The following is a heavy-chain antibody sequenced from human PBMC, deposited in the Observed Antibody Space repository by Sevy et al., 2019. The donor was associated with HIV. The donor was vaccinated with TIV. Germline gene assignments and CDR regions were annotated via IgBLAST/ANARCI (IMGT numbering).Heavy chain of an antibody. CDR1: GFTFRRYA. V-gene: IGHV3-30*04. D-gene: IGHD2-15*01. J-gene: IGHJ4*02. CDR2: ISYDGGKT. Sequence: GGSLRLSCAASGFTFRRYAMHWVRQAPGQGLESVAVISYDGGKTYHADSVKGRFTISRDNSGNTLYLQMNSLRAEEMAVYYCTRDGGGDYFDYWGLGTLVTVSS. CDR3: TRDGGGDYFDY.